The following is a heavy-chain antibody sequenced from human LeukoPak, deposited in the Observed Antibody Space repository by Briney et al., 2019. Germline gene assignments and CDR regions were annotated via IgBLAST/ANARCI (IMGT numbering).Heavy chain of an antibody. J-gene: IGHJ3*02. CDR3: ARESRESCAAFDI. V-gene: IGHV3-48*02. CDR2: ISSSSSSI. CDR1: GFTFRTYS. Sequence: GGSLRLSCAASGFTFRTYSMNWVRQAPGKGLEWVSYISSSSSSIFYADSVKGRFTISRDNAKNSLYLQMNSLRDEDTAVYYCARESRESCAAFDIWGQGTMVTVSS.